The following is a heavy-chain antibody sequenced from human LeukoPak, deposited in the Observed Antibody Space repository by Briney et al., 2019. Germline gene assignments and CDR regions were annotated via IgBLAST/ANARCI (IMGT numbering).Heavy chain of an antibody. CDR3: ARGDAWGYCSSTSCYPPFDY. V-gene: IGHV3-66*01. D-gene: IGHD2-2*01. CDR2: IYSGGST. J-gene: IGHJ4*02. CDR1: GFTVSSNY. Sequence: GGSLRLSCAASGFTVSSNYMRWVRQAPGKGLEWVSVIYSGGSTYYADSVKGRFTISRDNSKNTLYLQMNSLRAEDTAVYYCARGDAWGYCSSTSCYPPFDYWGQGTLVTVSS.